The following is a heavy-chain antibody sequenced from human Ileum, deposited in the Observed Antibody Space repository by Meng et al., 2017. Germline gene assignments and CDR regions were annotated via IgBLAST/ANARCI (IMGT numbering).Heavy chain of an antibody. D-gene: IGHD4-17*01. CDR2: IHHSGTT. Sequence: QVQVQESGPGLVKPSGTLSLTCAVSGASISTSNLWNWVRQPPGKGLEWIGEIHHSGTTNYNPSLKSRVTISLDKSKNQFSLELRSVTAADTAVYYCARHDYGDPTAAFDYWGQGTLVTVSS. CDR1: GASISTSNL. CDR3: ARHDYGDPTAAFDY. V-gene: IGHV4-4*02. J-gene: IGHJ4*02.